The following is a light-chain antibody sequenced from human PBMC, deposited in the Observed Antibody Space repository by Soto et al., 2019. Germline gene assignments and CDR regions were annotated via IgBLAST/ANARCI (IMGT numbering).Light chain of an antibody. CDR3: QHCHTFPWT. CDR1: QSISSW. V-gene: IGKV1-5*03. Sequence: DIQMTQSPSTLSASVGDRVTITCRASQSISSWLAWYQQKPGKAPKLLIYKASNLETGVPSRFSGSGSGTEFTLTISRLQPDDFATYYCQHCHTFPWTFGQGTKVEIK. J-gene: IGKJ1*01. CDR2: KAS.